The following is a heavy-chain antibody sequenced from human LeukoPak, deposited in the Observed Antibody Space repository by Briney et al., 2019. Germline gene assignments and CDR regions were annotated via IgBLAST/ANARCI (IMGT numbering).Heavy chain of an antibody. V-gene: IGHV3-11*01. D-gene: IGHD3-10*01. CDR2: VSGSGRTI. CDR1: GFTFSDYY. CDR3: ARIRYYHSGPYVDY. J-gene: IGHJ4*02. Sequence: GGSLRLSCAASGFTFSDYYMSWIRQAPGKGLEWVSYVSGSGRTIYYADSVKGRFTISRDNAKNSLYLQMNSLRAEDTAVYYCARIRYYHSGPYVDYWGQGTLVTVSS.